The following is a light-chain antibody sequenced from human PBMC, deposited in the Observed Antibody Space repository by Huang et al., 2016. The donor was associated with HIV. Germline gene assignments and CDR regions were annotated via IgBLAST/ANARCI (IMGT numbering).Light chain of an antibody. J-gene: IGKJ5*01. Sequence: IQMTQSPTSLSASIGDRVSIACRASQNINTYLNWYQQKPGKAPKLLISSASTRHSGVPSRFSGSGSGTDFTLTSRGLQLDDFATYYCQQSYSALSSFGPGTRL. V-gene: IGKV1-39*01. CDR3: QQSYSALSS. CDR2: SAS. CDR1: QNINTY.